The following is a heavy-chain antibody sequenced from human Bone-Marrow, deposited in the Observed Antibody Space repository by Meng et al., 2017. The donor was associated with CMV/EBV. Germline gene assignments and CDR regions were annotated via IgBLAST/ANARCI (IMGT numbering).Heavy chain of an antibody. CDR2: INPNSGGT. V-gene: IGHV1-2*02. CDR1: GYTFTGYY. Sequence: ASVKVSCKASGYTFTGYYMHWVRQAPGQGLEWMGWINPNSGGTNYAQKFQGRVTMTRDTSISTVYMELSRLRSDDTAVYYCARVIRGYERVDYWGQGTLVTVSS. D-gene: IGHD5-12*01. CDR3: ARVIRGYERVDY. J-gene: IGHJ4*02.